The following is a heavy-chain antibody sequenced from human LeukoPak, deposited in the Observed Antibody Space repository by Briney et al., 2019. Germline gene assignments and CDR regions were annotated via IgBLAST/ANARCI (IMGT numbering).Heavy chain of an antibody. Sequence: ASVKVSCKASGYTFTNHGINWVRQAPGQGLEWMGWISGYNGDTNYAQKIQGRVTMTTDTSTSTAYMELRSLRSDDTAVYYCARVAFVAATGGSYYYGMDVWGQGTTVTVSS. D-gene: IGHD6-13*01. V-gene: IGHV1-18*01. J-gene: IGHJ6*02. CDR3: ARVAFVAATGGSYYYGMDV. CDR1: GYTFTNHG. CDR2: ISGYNGDT.